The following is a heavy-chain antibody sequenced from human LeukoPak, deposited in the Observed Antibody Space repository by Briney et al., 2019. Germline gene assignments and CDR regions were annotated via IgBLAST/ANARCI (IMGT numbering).Heavy chain of an antibody. D-gene: IGHD3-10*01. CDR3: AKDRVQGSWYFDL. J-gene: IGHJ2*01. Sequence: PGGSLRLSCAAFGFTFSSYAMSWVRQAPGKGLEWVSGILGSGGSTFFADSLKGRFTVSRDNSKNTLYLHMNSLGADDTAVYYCAKDRVQGSWYFDLWGRGTLVTVSS. V-gene: IGHV3-23*01. CDR2: ILGSGGST. CDR1: GFTFSSYA.